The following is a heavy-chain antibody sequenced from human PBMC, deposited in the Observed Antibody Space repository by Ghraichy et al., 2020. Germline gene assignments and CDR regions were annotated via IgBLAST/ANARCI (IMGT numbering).Heavy chain of an antibody. D-gene: IGHD3-22*01. Sequence: SETLSLTCTVSGGSISSYYWSWIRQPARKRLEWIGRIYTSGSTNYNPSLKSRVTMSVDTSKNQFSLKLSSVTAADTAVYYCARGYYYDSSGSLSYYYMDVWGKGTTVTVSS. CDR1: GGSISSYY. CDR2: IYTSGST. CDR3: ARGYYYDSSGSLSYYYMDV. J-gene: IGHJ6*03. V-gene: IGHV4-4*07.